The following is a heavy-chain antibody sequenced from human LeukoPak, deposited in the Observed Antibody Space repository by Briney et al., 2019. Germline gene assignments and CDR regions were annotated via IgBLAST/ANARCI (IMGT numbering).Heavy chain of an antibody. Sequence: PGGSLRLSCSASGFIFSSYSMHWVRQAPGKGLEYVSAISNGGTTYYADSVKDRSTISRDNSKNTLSLQMSSLRPEDTAVYYCVQRYSGTYSDYWGQGPLVTVSS. D-gene: IGHD1-26*01. CDR2: ISNGGTT. CDR3: VQRYSGTYSDY. CDR1: GFIFSSYS. J-gene: IGHJ4*02. V-gene: IGHV3-64D*06.